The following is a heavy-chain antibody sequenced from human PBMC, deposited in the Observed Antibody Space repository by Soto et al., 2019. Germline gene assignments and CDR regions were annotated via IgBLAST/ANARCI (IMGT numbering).Heavy chain of an antibody. CDR1: GYTITSHG. CDR3: AGCSGGSCLNWFDP. D-gene: IGHD2-15*01. J-gene: IGHJ5*02. CDR2: ISNYKGDT. Sequence: QDQLVQSGAEVKKPGASVKVSCKASGYTITSHGISWVRQAPGQGLEWMGWISNYKGDTNYAQKVQGRVTMTIDPSTSAGDMELMSLRSDDTAVYYGAGCSGGSCLNWFDPWGQGTLVTVS. V-gene: IGHV1-18*01.